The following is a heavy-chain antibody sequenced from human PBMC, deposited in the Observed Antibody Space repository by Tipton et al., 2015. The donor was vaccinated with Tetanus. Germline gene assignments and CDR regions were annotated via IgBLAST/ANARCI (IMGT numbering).Heavy chain of an antibody. CDR2: LYFSGRT. CDR3: ARHESLVGGSYDY. Sequence: TLSLTCTVSGGSISSGNYYWGWIRQPPGKGLEWIGSLYFSGRTYYSPPLKSRVTISGDTSNNQFSLKLPSVTAADSAVYYCARHESLVGGSYDYWGQGTLVTVSS. J-gene: IGHJ4*02. V-gene: IGHV4-39*01. CDR1: GGSISSGNYY. D-gene: IGHD3-10*01.